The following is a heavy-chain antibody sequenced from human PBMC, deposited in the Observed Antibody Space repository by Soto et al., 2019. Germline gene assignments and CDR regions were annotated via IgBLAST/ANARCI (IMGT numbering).Heavy chain of an antibody. V-gene: IGHV3-30*03. CDR3: ARGYSAYDPTFDY. CDR2: ISYDGSNK. CDR1: GFTFSSYG. D-gene: IGHD5-12*01. Sequence: GGSLRLSCAASGFTFSSYGMHWVRQAPGKGLEWVAVISYDGSNKYYADSVKGRFTISRDNSKNTLYLQMNSLRADDTAVYYCARGYSAYDPTFDYWGQETGVTVSP. J-gene: IGHJ4*02.